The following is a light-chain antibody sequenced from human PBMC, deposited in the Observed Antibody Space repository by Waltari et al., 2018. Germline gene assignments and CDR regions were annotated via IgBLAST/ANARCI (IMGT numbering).Light chain of an antibody. CDR1: QSLSSSH. CDR3: QKYGGSPPYT. V-gene: IGKV3-20*01. J-gene: IGKJ2*01. CDR2: TTS. Sequence: ETVLTQSPGTLSLSPGERATLSCRASQSLSSSHLAWYQQKPGQAPRVLIYTTSNRATGIPDRFSGSGSGTDFTLTISRLEAEDFAVYYCQKYGGSPPYTFGLGTKLEIK.